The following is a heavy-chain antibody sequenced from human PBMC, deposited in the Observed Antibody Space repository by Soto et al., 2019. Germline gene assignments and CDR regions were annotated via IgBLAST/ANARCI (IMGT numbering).Heavy chain of an antibody. CDR3: AKDVTYYYDSAGSNYFDY. Sequence: GGSLRLSCAASGFTFNNYAVHWVRQAPGKGLEWVAIISYDGSNKYYADSVKGRFTISRDNSKNTLYLQMNSLRAEDTALYYCAKDVTYYYDSAGSNYFDYWGQGTLVTVSS. V-gene: IGHV3-30-3*01. CDR1: GFTFNNYA. CDR2: ISYDGSNK. D-gene: IGHD3-22*01. J-gene: IGHJ4*02.